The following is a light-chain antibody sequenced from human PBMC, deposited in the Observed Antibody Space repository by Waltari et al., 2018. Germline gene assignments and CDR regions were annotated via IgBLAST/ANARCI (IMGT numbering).Light chain of an antibody. CDR2: DAS. CDR3: QRYDNLPIFA. V-gene: IGKV1-33*01. J-gene: IGKJ3*01. Sequence: DIQMTQSPPSLSASVGDRVTITCRASQAITNYLNWYQQKPGKAPKLLIHDASKLETGVPSRFSVSQSGTHFTLTISSLQPEDIGTYYCQRYDNLPIFAFGPGTKVEI. CDR1: QAITNY.